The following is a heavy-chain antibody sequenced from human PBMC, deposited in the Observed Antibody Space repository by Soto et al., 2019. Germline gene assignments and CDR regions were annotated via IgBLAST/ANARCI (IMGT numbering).Heavy chain of an antibody. D-gene: IGHD3-3*01. Sequence: SETLSLTCAVYGGSFSGYYWSWIRQPPGKGLEWIGEINHSGSTNYNPSLKSRVTISVDTCKNQFSLKLSSVTAADTAVYYCATTNITIFGVVIILLRYYYYYYMDVWGKGTTVTVSS. CDR3: ATTNITIFGVVIILLRYYYYYYMDV. CDR1: GGSFSGYY. J-gene: IGHJ6*03. V-gene: IGHV4-34*01. CDR2: INHSGST.